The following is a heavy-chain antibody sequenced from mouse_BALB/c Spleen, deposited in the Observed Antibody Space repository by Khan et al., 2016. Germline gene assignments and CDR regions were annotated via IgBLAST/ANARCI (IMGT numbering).Heavy chain of an antibody. V-gene: IGHV3-2*02. CDR2: IRYSGST. J-gene: IGHJ1*01. Sequence: EVKLEESGPGLVKPSQSLSLTCTVTGYSITSDYAWNWIRQFPGNKLEWLGYIRYSGSTTYNPSHKSRIAFTRDTSKNQFFLQLYSVTTEDQATYDCTRSPTSTRDFDVGGAGTTVTVSS. CDR3: TRSPTSTRDFDV. D-gene: IGHD3-1*01. CDR1: GYSITSDYA.